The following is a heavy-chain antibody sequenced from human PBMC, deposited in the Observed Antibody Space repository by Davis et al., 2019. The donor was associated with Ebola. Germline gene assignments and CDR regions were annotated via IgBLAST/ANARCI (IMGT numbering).Heavy chain of an antibody. V-gene: IGHV3-11*01. D-gene: IGHD2-15*01. CDR1: GFTFSDYY. Sequence: GESLKISCAASGFTFSDYYMSWIRQAPGKGLEWVSYISSSGSTIYYADSVKGRFTISRDNAKNSPYLQMNSLRTEDTALYYCAKDLCFLGGSCSEYFQHWGQGTLVTVSS. J-gene: IGHJ1*01. CDR2: ISSSGSTI. CDR3: AKDLCFLGGSCSEYFQH.